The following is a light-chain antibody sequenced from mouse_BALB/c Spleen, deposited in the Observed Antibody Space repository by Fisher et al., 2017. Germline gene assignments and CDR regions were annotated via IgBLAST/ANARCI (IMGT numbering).Light chain of an antibody. J-gene: IGKJ4*01. V-gene: IGKV4-57*01. CDR2: DTS. Sequence: IVMTQSPAIMSASLGEKVTITCSASSSVSYMHWYQQKSSTSPKLWIYDTSKLASGVPARFSGSGSGTSYSLTISRMEAEDAATYYCQQRSSYPTFGSGTKLEIK. CDR1: SSVSY. CDR3: QQRSSYPT.